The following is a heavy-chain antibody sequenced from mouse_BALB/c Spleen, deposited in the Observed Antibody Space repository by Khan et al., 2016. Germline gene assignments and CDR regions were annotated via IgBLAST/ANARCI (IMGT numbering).Heavy chain of an antibody. V-gene: IGHV14-3*02. CDR2: IDPENGNT. J-gene: IGHJ2*01. CDR1: GFNIKDSY. D-gene: IGHD1-1*01. CDR3: ARIPINDYGRRLDY. Sequence: VQLQQSGAELVRPGASVKLSCTASGFNIKDSYMHWVKQRPEQGLEWIGRIDPENGNTKYAPKFQGKATITADTSSNTAYLQLSSLTSEDTAVXYCARIPINDYGRRLDYWGQGTTLTVSS.